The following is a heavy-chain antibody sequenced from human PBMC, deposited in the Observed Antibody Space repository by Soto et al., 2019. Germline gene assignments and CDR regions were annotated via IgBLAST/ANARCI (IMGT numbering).Heavy chain of an antibody. Sequence: GGSLRLSCAASGFTFSSYEMNWVRQAPGKGLEWVSYISSSGSTIYYADSVKGRFTISRDNAKSSLYLQMNSPRAEDTAVYYCAAYSSSYGMDVWGQGTTVTVSS. D-gene: IGHD6-6*01. CDR1: GFTFSSYE. CDR2: ISSSGSTI. CDR3: AAYSSSYGMDV. V-gene: IGHV3-48*03. J-gene: IGHJ6*02.